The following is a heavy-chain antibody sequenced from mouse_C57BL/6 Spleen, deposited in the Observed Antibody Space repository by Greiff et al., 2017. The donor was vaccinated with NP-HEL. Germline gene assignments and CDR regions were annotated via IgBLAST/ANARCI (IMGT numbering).Heavy chain of an antibody. J-gene: IGHJ4*01. CDR3: ARYSSGAMDY. V-gene: IGHV5-9*01. CDR2: ISGGGGNT. D-gene: IGHD3-1*01. Sequence: EVQRVESGGGLVKPGGSLKLSCAASGFTFSSYTMSWVRQTPEKRLEWVATISGGGGNTYYPDSVKGRFTISRDNAKNTLYLQMSSLRSEDTALYYCARYSSGAMDYWGQGTSVTVSS. CDR1: GFTFSSYT.